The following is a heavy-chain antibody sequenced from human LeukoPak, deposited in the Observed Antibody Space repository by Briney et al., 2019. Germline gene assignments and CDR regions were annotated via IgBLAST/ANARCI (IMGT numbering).Heavy chain of an antibody. Sequence: SETLSLTCTVSGDSISSGSYYWSWIRQPAGKGLEWIGRIYTSGSTNYNPSLKSRVTISVDTSKNQFSLKLSSVTAADTAVYYCARADYYDSSGQSFDSWGQGTLVTVSS. CDR3: ARADYYDSSGQSFDS. CDR1: GDSISSGSYY. D-gene: IGHD3-22*01. J-gene: IGHJ4*02. V-gene: IGHV4-61*02. CDR2: IYTSGST.